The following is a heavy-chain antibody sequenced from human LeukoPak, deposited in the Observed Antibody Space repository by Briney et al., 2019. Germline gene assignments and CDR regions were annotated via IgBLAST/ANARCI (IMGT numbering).Heavy chain of an antibody. D-gene: IGHD6-13*01. CDR1: GDSISSSHW. J-gene: IGHJ4*02. CDR3: ARHVPSAAGTPYFDY. CDR2: IYHRGTT. Sequence: SSETLSLTCAVSGDSISSSHWWTWVRQPPGKGLEWIGEIYHRGTTNYNLSLKSRVTISVDRSKNQFSLKLSSVTAADTAVYYCARHVPSAAGTPYFDYWGQGTLVTVSS. V-gene: IGHV4-4*02.